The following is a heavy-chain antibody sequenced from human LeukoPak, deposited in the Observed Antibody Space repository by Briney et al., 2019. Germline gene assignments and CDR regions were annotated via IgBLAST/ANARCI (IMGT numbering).Heavy chain of an antibody. CDR1: GFTFSSYA. CDR3: AKDTYYYGSGSYGALGYFDY. CDR2: ISGSGGST. V-gene: IGHV3-23*01. J-gene: IGHJ4*02. Sequence: GGSLRLSCAASGFTFSSYAMSWVRQAPGKGLEWVSAISGSGGSTYYADSVKGRFTISRDNSKNTLYLQMNSLRAEDTAVYYCAKDTYYYGSGSYGALGYFDYWGQGTLVTVSS. D-gene: IGHD3-10*01.